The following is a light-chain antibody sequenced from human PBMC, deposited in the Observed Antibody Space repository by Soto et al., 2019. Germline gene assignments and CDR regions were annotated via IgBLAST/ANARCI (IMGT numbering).Light chain of an antibody. J-gene: IGKJ1*01. CDR3: QQYGSPPWT. CDR2: GAS. Sequence: EIVLTQSPGTLSLSPGERATLSCRASQSVSSSYLAWYQQKPGQAPRLLIYGASSRATGIPDRFSCSGSGTDFTLTISRLEPEDFAVYYCQQYGSPPWTFGQGTKVEIK. V-gene: IGKV3-20*01. CDR1: QSVSSSY.